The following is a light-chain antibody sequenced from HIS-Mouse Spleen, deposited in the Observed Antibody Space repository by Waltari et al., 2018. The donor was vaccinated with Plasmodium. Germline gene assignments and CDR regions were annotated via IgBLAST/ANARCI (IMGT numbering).Light chain of an antibody. Sequence: SYELTQPPSVSVSPGQTARITCSGDALPKKYAYWYQQKSGQAPVRVIYEDSKIPSGVPERLAGSRSGTMATVTISGAQVEDEADYYCYSTDSSGNHRVFGGGTKLTVL. CDR1: ALPKKY. CDR2: EDS. V-gene: IGLV3-10*01. J-gene: IGLJ3*02. CDR3: YSTDSSGNHRV.